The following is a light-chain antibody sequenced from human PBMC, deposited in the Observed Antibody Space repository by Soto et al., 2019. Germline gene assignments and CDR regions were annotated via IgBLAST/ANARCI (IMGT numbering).Light chain of an antibody. CDR1: QSVSSSY. J-gene: IGKJ2*01. CDR2: GAS. Sequence: EIVLTQSPGTLSLSPGERATLSCRASQSVSSSYLAWYQQKPGQALRLLLYGASSMATGIPDRFSGSGSATDFTLTISRLEPEDFAVYYCQQYGSSSYTVGQGTKLEIK. V-gene: IGKV3-20*01. CDR3: QQYGSSSYT.